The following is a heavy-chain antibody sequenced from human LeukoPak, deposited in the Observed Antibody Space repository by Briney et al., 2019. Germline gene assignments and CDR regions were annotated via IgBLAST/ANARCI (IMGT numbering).Heavy chain of an antibody. CDR1: GGSISSYY. D-gene: IGHD1-26*01. Sequence: SETLSLTCTVSGGSISSYYWSWIRQPPGKGLECIGYIYYSGSTNYNPSLKSRVTISVDTSKNQFSLKLSSVTGSDTGVYYCMRDSLGGSYFDYWGQGTLVTVSS. J-gene: IGHJ4*02. CDR2: IYYSGST. V-gene: IGHV4-59*01. CDR3: MRDSLGGSYFDY.